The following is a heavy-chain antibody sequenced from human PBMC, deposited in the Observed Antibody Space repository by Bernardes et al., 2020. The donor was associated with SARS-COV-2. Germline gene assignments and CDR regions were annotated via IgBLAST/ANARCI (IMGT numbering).Heavy chain of an antibody. CDR2: IWYDGSNK. J-gene: IGHJ5*02. Sequence: VGSLILSCAASGFTFSSYGMHWVRQAPGKGLEWVAVIWYDGSNKYYADSVKGRFTISRDNSKNTLYLQMNSLRAEDTAVYYCARDGKVVVVSNWFDPWGQGTLVTVSS. D-gene: IGHD2-15*01. V-gene: IGHV3-33*01. CDR1: GFTFSSYG. CDR3: ARDGKVVVVSNWFDP.